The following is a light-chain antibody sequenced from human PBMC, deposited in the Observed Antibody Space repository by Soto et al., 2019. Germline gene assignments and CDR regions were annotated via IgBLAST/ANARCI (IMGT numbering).Light chain of an antibody. CDR2: LGS. CDR3: MQALQTSIT. J-gene: IGKJ5*01. CDR1: QSLLHSNGYNY. V-gene: IGKV2-28*01. Sequence: DIVMTQSPLSLPITPGEQATISCRSSQSLLHSNGYNYLDWYLQKPGQSPQLLIYLGSNRASGVPDRFSGSGSGTDFTLKISRVEAEDVGVYYCMQALQTSITFGQGTRLE.